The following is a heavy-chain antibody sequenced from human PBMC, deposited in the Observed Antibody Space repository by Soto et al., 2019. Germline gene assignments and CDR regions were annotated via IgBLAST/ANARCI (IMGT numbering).Heavy chain of an antibody. Sequence: SGPTLVNPTQTLTLTCTFSGFSLSTSGMCVTWIRQPPGKALEWLARIDWDDDKYYSTSLKTRLTISKDTSKNQVVLTMTKMDPVDTATYYCARIMVITNDDFDIWGQGTMVTVSS. V-gene: IGHV2-70*11. CDR3: ARIMVITNDDFDI. CDR2: IDWDDDK. J-gene: IGHJ3*02. D-gene: IGHD3-22*01. CDR1: GFSLSTSGMC.